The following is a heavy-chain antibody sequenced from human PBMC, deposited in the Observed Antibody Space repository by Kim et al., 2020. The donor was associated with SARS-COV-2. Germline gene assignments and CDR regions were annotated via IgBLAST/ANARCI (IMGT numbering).Heavy chain of an antibody. D-gene: IGHD5-12*01. CDR1: GGSFSGYY. CDR2: INHSGST. Sequence: SETLSLTCAVYGGSFSGYYWSWIRQPPGKGLEWIGEINHSGSTNYNPSLKSRVTISVDTSKNQFSLKLSSVTAADTAVYYCARGLGLSRWLQFRGRVNDAFDIWGQGTMVTVSS. V-gene: IGHV4-34*01. J-gene: IGHJ3*02. CDR3: ARGLGLSRWLQFRGRVNDAFDI.